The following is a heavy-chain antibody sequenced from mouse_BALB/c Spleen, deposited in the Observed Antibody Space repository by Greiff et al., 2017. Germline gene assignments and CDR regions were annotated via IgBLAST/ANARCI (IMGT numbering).Heavy chain of an antibody. CDR3: ARSSYYGFMDY. D-gene: IGHD2-2*01. CDR1: GFSFTSYG. V-gene: IGHV2-6-2*01. Sequence: VKLMESGPDLVAPSQSLSITCTVSGFSFTSYGVHWVRQPPGKGLEWLVVIWSDGSTTYNSALKSRLSISKDNSKSQVFLKMNSLQTDDTAMYYCARSSYYGFMDYWGQGTSVTVSS. J-gene: IGHJ4*01. CDR2: IWSDGST.